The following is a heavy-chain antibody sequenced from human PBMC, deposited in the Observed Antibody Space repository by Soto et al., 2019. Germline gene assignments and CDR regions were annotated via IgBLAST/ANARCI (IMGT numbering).Heavy chain of an antibody. Sequence: EVQLVESGGGLVQPGGSLRLSCAASEFTFSSYSMNWVRQAPGKGLEWVSYISSSSSTIYYADSVKGRFTISRDNAKNSLYLQMNSLRAEDTAVYYCAREGYYYYYGMDVWGQGTTVTVSS. CDR1: EFTFSSYS. V-gene: IGHV3-48*01. CDR3: AREGYYYYYGMDV. J-gene: IGHJ6*02. CDR2: ISSSSSTI.